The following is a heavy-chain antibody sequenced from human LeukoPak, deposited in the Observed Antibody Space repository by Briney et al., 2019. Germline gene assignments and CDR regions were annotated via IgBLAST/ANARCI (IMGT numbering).Heavy chain of an antibody. J-gene: IGHJ6*02. CDR3: AKGVVAATNAAYYGMDV. V-gene: IGHV3-48*04. CDR2: ISSSSSTI. D-gene: IGHD2-15*01. Sequence: GGALRLSCAASGFTFSSYSMNWGRQAPGKGVEGGSYISSSSSTIYYADSVKGRFTISRDNAKNSLYLQMNSLRAEDTAVYYCAKGVVAATNAAYYGMDVWGQGTTVTVSS. CDR1: GFTFSSYS.